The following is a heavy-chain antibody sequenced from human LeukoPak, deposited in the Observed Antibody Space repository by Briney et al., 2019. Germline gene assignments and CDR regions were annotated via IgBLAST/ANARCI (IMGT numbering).Heavy chain of an antibody. V-gene: IGHV3-30*02. CDR1: GFTFSSYG. CDR2: IRYDGSNK. Sequence: GGSLRLSCAASGFTFSSYGMHWVRQAPGKGLEWVAFIRYDGSNKYYADSVKGRFTISRDNSKYTLSLQMNSLRAEDTAVYYCARYFWGISRQSVGQHVEVDYWGQGTLVTVSS. CDR3: ARYFWGISRQSVGQHVEVDY. D-gene: IGHD3-3*01. J-gene: IGHJ4*02.